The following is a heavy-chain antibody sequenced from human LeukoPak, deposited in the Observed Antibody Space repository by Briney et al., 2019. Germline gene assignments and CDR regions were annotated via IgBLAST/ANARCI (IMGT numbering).Heavy chain of an antibody. CDR2: ISAYNGNT. CDR3: ARESDILTGYYNGYYYGMDV. D-gene: IGHD3-9*01. CDR1: GYTFTSYG. V-gene: IGHV1-18*01. Sequence: GESLKISCKGSGYTFTSYGISWVRQAPGQGLEWMGWISAYNGNTNYAQKLQGRVTMTTDTSTSTAYMELRSLRSDDTAVYYCARESDILTGYYNGYYYGMDVWGQGTTVTVSS. J-gene: IGHJ6*02.